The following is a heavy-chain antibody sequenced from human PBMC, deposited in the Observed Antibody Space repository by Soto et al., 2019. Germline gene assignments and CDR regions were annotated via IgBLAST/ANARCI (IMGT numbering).Heavy chain of an antibody. J-gene: IGHJ5*02. Sequence: GASVKVSCESSGYSFTNYGSTWVRQAPGQELEWMGWMNPNSGNTGYAQKFQGRVTMTRNTSISTAYMELSSLRSEDTAVYYCARKDYDFWSGPYNWFDPWGQGTLVTVPS. CDR1: GYSFTNYG. V-gene: IGHV1-8*02. CDR2: MNPNSGNT. D-gene: IGHD3-3*01. CDR3: ARKDYDFWSGPYNWFDP.